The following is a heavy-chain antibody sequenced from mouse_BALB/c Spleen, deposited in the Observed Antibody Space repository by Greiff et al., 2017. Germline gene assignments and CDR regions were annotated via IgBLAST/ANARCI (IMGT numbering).Heavy chain of an antibody. CDR2: INPYNDGT. CDR1: GYTFTSYV. D-gene: IGHD1-1*01. Sequence: LVESGPELVKPGASVKMSCKASGYTFTSYVMHWVKQKPGQGLEWIGYINPYNDGTKYNEKFKGKATLTSDKSSSTAYMELSSLTSEDSAVYYCARSYYYGSPAMDYWGQGTSVTVSS. V-gene: IGHV1-14*01. CDR3: ARSYYYGSPAMDY. J-gene: IGHJ4*01.